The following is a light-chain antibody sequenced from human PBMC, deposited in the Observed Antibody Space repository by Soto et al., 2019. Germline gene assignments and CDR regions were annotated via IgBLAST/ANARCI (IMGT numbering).Light chain of an antibody. CDR1: QSVSNW. J-gene: IGKJ2*01. Sequence: DIQMTQSPSTLSASIGDRVTISCRASQSVSNWLAWYQQKPGKAPKLLIYQASTLNSGVPSRFSGSGSGTEFTLTISSRQPDDFATFYCHQYDSYSVTFGQGTKLEIK. CDR3: HQYDSYSVT. V-gene: IGKV1-5*03. CDR2: QAS.